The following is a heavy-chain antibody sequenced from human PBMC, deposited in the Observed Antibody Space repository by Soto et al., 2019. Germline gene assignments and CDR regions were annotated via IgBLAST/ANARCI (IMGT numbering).Heavy chain of an antibody. V-gene: IGHV4-31*03. CDR3: ARAGHSSSSEGANWFDP. J-gene: IGHJ5*02. Sequence: SETLSLTCTVSGGSISSGIYYWRWIRQDPGTGLEWIGHIYYSGSTYYNPSLKSRVSISVDTSKNQFSLKLTSVTAADTAVYYCARAGHSSSSEGANWFDPWGQGTRVTVSS. CDR2: IYYSGST. D-gene: IGHD6-6*01. CDR1: GGSISSGIYY.